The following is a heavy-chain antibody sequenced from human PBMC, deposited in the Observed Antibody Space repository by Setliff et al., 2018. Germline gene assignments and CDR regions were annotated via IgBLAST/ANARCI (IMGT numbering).Heavy chain of an antibody. V-gene: IGHV3-7*01. J-gene: IGHJ4*02. D-gene: IGHD3-10*01. CDR1: GFTFSTYW. CDR3: ARPGRSNYWDSFDY. CDR2: INQYGSEK. Sequence: GGSLRLSCAASGFTFSTYWMSWVRQAPGKGLEWVANINQYGSEKYYVDSVKGRFTISRDNAKKSLDLQMNSLRVDDTAVYYCARPGRSNYWDSFDYWGQGILVPSPQ.